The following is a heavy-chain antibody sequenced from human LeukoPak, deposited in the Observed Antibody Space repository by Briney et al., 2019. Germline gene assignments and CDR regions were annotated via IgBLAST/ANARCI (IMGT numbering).Heavy chain of an antibody. V-gene: IGHV3-66*01. CDR1: GFTVSSNY. CDR3: ARDSSSNYYYGMDV. Sequence: GGSLRLSCAASGFTVSSNYMSWVRQAPGKGLEWVSVIYSGGSTYHADSVKGRFTISRDNSKNTLYLQMNSLRAEDTAVYYCARDSSSNYYYGMDVWGQGTTVTVSS. D-gene: IGHD6-13*01. CDR2: IYSGGST. J-gene: IGHJ6*02.